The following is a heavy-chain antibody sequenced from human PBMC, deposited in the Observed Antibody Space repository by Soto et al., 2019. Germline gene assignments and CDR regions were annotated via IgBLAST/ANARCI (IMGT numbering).Heavy chain of an antibody. Sequence: QVQLVESGGGVVQPGRSLRLSSAASGFTFNTYGMHWVRPAPGKGLEWVAVIWHDGGKNYYADSAKGRFTISRDNSKNTLCLQMNSLGAEDTAVYYCARDLGHGNGPFDHWGQGTRVTVSS. J-gene: IGHJ4*02. V-gene: IGHV3-33*01. D-gene: IGHD1-26*01. CDR2: IWHDGGKN. CDR1: GFTFNTYG. CDR3: ARDLGHGNGPFDH.